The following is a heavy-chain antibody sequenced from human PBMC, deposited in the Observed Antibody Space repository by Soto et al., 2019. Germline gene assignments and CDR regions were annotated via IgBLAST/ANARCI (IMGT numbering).Heavy chain of an antibody. CDR3: ARGHDDYGDYNDFDY. V-gene: IGHV1-18*01. J-gene: IGHJ4*02. D-gene: IGHD4-17*01. CDR1: GYTFTSYG. CDR2: ISAYNGNT. Sequence: ASVKVSCKASGYTFTSYGISWVRQAPGQGLEWMGWISAYNGNTNYAQKFQGRVTMTTDTSTSTAYMELRSLRSDDTAVYYCARGHDDYGDYNDFDYWGQGTLVTVSS.